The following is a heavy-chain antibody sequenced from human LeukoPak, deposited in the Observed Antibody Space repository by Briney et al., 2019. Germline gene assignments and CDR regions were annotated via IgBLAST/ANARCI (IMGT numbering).Heavy chain of an antibody. J-gene: IGHJ6*03. CDR1: GGSFSGYY. Sequence: TSETLSLTCAVYGGSFSGYYWSWIRQPPGKGLEWIGEISHSGSTNYNPSLKSRVTISVDTSKNQFSLKLSSVTAADTAVYYCARGSTRYNWNYDYYYYYMDVWGKGTTVTVSS. CDR2: ISHSGST. D-gene: IGHD1-7*01. CDR3: ARGSTRYNWNYDYYYYYMDV. V-gene: IGHV4-34*01.